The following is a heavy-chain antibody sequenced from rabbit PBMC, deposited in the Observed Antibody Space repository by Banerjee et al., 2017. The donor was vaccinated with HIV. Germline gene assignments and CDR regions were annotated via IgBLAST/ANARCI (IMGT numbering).Heavy chain of an antibody. D-gene: IGHD6-1*01. CDR3: AREWYTYTYAGYVYATDL. V-gene: IGHV1S47*01. CDR1: GFDFSSYY. J-gene: IGHJ6*01. Sequence: QEQLEESGGDLVKPEGSLTLTCTASGFDFSSYYMNWVRQAPGKGLEWIGSISTGDGTTNYASWVNGRFTISSHNAQNTVYLQLNSLTAADTATYFCAREWYTYTYAGYVYATDLWGPGTLVTVS. CDR2: ISTGDGTT.